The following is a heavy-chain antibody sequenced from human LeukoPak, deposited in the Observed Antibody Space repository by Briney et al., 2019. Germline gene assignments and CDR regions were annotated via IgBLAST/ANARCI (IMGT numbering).Heavy chain of an antibody. CDR2: INPNSGGT. D-gene: IGHD4-11*01. Sequence: HRASVKVSCKASGYTFTGYYMHWVRQAPGQGLEWMGWINPNSGGTNYAQKFQGRVTMTRDTSISTAYMELSRLRSDDTAVYYCARAHPTTTTFDHPFDYWGQGTLVTVSS. J-gene: IGHJ4*02. V-gene: IGHV1-2*02. CDR1: GYTFTGYY. CDR3: ARAHPTTTTFDHPFDY.